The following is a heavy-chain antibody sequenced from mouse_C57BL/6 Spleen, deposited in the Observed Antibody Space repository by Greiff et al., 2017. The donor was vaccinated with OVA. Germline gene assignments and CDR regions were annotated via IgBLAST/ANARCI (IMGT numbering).Heavy chain of an antibody. Sequence: QVQLKQSGAELVKPGASVKLSCKASGYTFTSYWMQWVKQRPGQGLEWIGEIDPSDSYTNYNQKFKGKATLTVDTSSSTAYMQLSSLTSEDSAVYYCARRGAYERFAYWGQGTLVTVSA. D-gene: IGHD6-5*01. V-gene: IGHV1-50*01. J-gene: IGHJ3*01. CDR1: GYTFTSYW. CDR3: ARRGAYERFAY. CDR2: IDPSDSYT.